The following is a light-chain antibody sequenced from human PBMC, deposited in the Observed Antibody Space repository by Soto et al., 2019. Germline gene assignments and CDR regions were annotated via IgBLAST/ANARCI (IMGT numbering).Light chain of an antibody. CDR3: MQALQTPR. V-gene: IGKV2-28*01. CDR2: LGS. Sequence: DIVMTQSPLSLPVTPGEPASISCRSSQSLLHSNGYNYLDWYLQKPGQSPQLLIYLGSNRASGVPDRFSGSGSGTDFTLNISRGEAEDVGVYYCMQALQTPRFGQGTRLEI. J-gene: IGKJ5*01. CDR1: QSLLHSNGYNY.